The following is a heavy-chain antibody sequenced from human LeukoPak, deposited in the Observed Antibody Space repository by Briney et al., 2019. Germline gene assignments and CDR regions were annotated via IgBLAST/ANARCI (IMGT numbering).Heavy chain of an antibody. Sequence: GGSLRLSCAASGFTFGTFSMNWVRQAPGKGLEWVSFISSSSSYIYYADSVKGRFTISRDTAKNSLYLQMNSLRAEDTAVYYCARDYGDYVSGVYWGQGTLVTVSS. CDR1: GFTFGTFS. J-gene: IGHJ4*02. CDR3: ARDYGDYVSGVY. D-gene: IGHD4-17*01. CDR2: ISSSSSYI. V-gene: IGHV3-21*01.